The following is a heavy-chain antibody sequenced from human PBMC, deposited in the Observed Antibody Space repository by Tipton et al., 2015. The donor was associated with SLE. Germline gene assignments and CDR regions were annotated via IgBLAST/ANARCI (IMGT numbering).Heavy chain of an antibody. D-gene: IGHD3-22*01. V-gene: IGHV4-34*01. CDR3: VRCPRGSSGYPS. CDR2: IDQSGST. CDR1: GGFLRDYF. J-gene: IGHJ4*02. Sequence: TLSLTCDVYGGFLRDYFWSWIRQPPGKGLEWIGEIDQSGSTNYNPSLKSRVTMSGDTSKNEFSLKLISVTAADTAVYYCVRCPRGSSGYPSWGRGTLVTVSS.